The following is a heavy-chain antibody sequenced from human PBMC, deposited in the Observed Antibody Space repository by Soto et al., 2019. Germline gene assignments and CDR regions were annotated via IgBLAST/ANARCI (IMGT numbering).Heavy chain of an antibody. CDR3: AGTSSLQWYYMDV. CDR2: IXRSGSX. D-gene: IGHD1-7*01. Sequence: XXTLSLTCAVYCGSFTGYYWNWIRQSPGRGLEWIGEIXRSGSXKYNTYIKSRXXVNADKSXXQFYMHLNSVTPEETAVYYCAGTSSLQWYYMDVWEKGTTVTVSS. J-gene: IGHJ6*03. V-gene: IGHV4-34*01. CDR1: CGSFTGYY.